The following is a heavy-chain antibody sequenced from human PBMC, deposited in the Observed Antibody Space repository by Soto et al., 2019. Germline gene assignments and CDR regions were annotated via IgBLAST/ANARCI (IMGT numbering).Heavy chain of an antibody. Sequence: VKVSCKASGGTFSSYAISWVRQAPGQGLEWMGGIIPIFGTANYAQKFQGRVTITADKSTSTAYMGLSSLRSEDTAVYYCARTLVVAATNYDYGMDVWGQGTTVTVSS. CDR1: GGTFSSYA. J-gene: IGHJ6*02. V-gene: IGHV1-69*06. CDR3: ARTLVVAATNYDYGMDV. D-gene: IGHD2-15*01. CDR2: IIPIFGTA.